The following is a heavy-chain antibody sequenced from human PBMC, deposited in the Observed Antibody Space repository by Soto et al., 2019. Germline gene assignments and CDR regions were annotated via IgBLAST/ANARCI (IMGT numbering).Heavy chain of an antibody. J-gene: IGHJ3*02. D-gene: IGHD3-16*01. CDR1: GFTFSSHW. CDR3: ARGLEGWGKPTVM. Sequence: EVQLVESGGGLVQPGGSLRLSCAASGFTFSSHWMHWVRQAPGKGLVWVSRINGDGSSTTYADSVKGRFTISRDDAKSTLYLPMNSRRAEDTAVYYCARGLEGWGKPTVMWGQGTLVTVSS. V-gene: IGHV3-74*01. CDR2: INGDGSST.